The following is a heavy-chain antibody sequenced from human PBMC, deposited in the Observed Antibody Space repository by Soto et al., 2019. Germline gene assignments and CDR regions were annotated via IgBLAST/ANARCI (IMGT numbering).Heavy chain of an antibody. CDR1: GYTFTSYG. CDR3: AREVWIAAAGNYRDGMDV. CDR2: ISAYNGNT. J-gene: IGHJ6*02. V-gene: IGHV1-18*01. D-gene: IGHD6-13*01. Sequence: QVPLVQSGAEVKKPGASVKVSCKASGYTFTSYGISWVRQAPGQGLEWMGWISAYNGNTNYAQKLQGRVTMTTDTSTSTAYMELRSLRSDDTAVYYCAREVWIAAAGNYRDGMDVWGQGTTVTVSS.